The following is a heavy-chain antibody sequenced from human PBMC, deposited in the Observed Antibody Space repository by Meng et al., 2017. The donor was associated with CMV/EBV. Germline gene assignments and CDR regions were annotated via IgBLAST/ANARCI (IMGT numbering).Heavy chain of an antibody. D-gene: IGHD5-12*01. V-gene: IGHV3-7*01. CDR3: ASLSIVATNFDY. CDR1: GFTFSSYW. J-gene: IGHJ4*02. CDR2: IKQDGSEN. Sequence: SCAASGFTFSSYWRSWVRQAPGKGLEWVANIKQDGSENYYVDSVKGRFTISRDNAKNSLYLQMNSLRAEDTAVYYCASLSIVATNFDYWGQGTLVTVSS.